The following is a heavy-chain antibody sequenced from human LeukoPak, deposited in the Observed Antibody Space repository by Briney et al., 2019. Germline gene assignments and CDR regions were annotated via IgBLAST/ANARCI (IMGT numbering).Heavy chain of an antibody. CDR2: VNLQGST. D-gene: IGHD1-14*01. J-gene: IGHJ4*02. V-gene: IGHV4-4*02. CDR3: ARGGSRNADY. Sequence: SGTLSLTCGVSGGFITLTNYWTWVRPPPGKGLEWIGEVNLQGSTNYNPSLMGRVAISVDKSENHVSLQLTSVTAADTAVYYCARGGSRNADYWGQGTLVTVSS. CDR1: GGFITLTNY.